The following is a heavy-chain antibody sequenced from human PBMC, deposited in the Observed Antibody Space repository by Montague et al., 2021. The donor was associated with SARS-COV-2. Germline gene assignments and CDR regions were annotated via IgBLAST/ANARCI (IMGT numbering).Heavy chain of an antibody. V-gene: IGHV4-39*01. J-gene: IGHJ2*01. Sequence: SETLSLTCTVSGGSISSGTYYWGWVRQPPGKGREWIGNINYSGNTNYNPSLKSRVTISVDTSKNQFSLKVTSVTAADTAVYYCARRAQWQVSWFVDLWGRGTLVTVSS. CDR2: INYSGNT. D-gene: IGHD6-19*01. CDR1: GGSISSGTYY. CDR3: ARRAQWQVSWFVDL.